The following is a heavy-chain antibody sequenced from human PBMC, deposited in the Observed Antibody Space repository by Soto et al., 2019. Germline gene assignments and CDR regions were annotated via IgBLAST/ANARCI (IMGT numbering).Heavy chain of an antibody. J-gene: IGHJ3*01. Sequence: QGQLQQSGPGLVKPSQTLSLTGAISGDSVSSDITSWNWIRQSPSRGLEWLGRTYYRSKWFHDYAASVTSRITVNPDTSKNQYSLELNSMTPEDTAVYYCAGENALDDWGQGTVVTVSS. CDR1: GDSVSSDITS. V-gene: IGHV6-1*01. CDR2: TYYRSKWFH. CDR3: AGENALDD.